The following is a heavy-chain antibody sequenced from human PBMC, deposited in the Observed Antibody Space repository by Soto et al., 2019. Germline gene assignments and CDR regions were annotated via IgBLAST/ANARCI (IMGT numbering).Heavy chain of an antibody. V-gene: IGHV4-4*02. CDR2: IYHSGST. CDR1: GGSISSSNW. Sequence: QVQLQESGPGLVKPSGTLSLTCAVSGGSISSSNWWSWVRQHPGKGLEWIGEIYHSGSTNYNPSLKRRVTISVDKSKTQFCLRLGSVTAADTAVYYCARVAVAGTRVDYWGQGTLVTVSS. J-gene: IGHJ4*02. CDR3: ARVAVAGTRVDY. D-gene: IGHD6-19*01.